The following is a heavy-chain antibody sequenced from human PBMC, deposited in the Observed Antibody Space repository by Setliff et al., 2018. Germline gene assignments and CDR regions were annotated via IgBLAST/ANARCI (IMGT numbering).Heavy chain of an antibody. V-gene: IGHV4-59*08. CDR2: IYYSGGT. J-gene: IGHJ4*02. CDR3: ARSPSSGAYWNPRPFYSDY. CDR1: GGSISSYY. Sequence: SETLSLTCTVSGGSISSYYWSWIRQPPGKGLEWIGYIYYSGGTNYNPSLKSRVTISVDTSKNQFSLKLDSVTAADTALYYCARSPSSGAYWNPRPFYSDYWARGTLVTVSS. D-gene: IGHD1-26*01.